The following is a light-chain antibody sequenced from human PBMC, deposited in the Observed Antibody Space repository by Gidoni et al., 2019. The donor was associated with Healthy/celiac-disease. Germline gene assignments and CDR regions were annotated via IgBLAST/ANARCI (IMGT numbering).Light chain of an antibody. CDR1: QSVLYCSNNKNY. J-gene: IGKJ1*01. CDR3: QQYYSTPWT. V-gene: IGKV4-1*01. Sequence: DIVMTQSPVSMAVSLGERATINCKSSQSVLYCSNNKNYLAWYQQKPGQPPKLLIYWASTRESGVPDRFSGSGSGTDFTLTISSLQAEDVAVYYCQQYYSTPWTFGQGTKVEIK. CDR2: WAS.